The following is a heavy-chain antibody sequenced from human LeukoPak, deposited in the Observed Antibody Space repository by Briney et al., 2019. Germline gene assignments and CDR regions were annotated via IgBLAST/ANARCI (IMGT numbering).Heavy chain of an antibody. Sequence: GGSLRLSCAASGFTVSSNSMSWVRQAPGKGLVWVSRINTDGGTTTYADSVKGRFTISRDNAKNTLYLQMNSLRAEDTAVYYCARGSSLAYYVDVWGKGTTVTVSS. CDR3: ARGSSLAYYVDV. V-gene: IGHV3-74*01. CDR2: INTDGGTT. J-gene: IGHJ6*03. CDR1: GFTVSSNS. D-gene: IGHD3-16*02.